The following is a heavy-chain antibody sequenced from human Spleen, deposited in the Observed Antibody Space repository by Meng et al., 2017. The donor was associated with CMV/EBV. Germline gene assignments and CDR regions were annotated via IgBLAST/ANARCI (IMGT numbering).Heavy chain of an antibody. CDR1: GYTFSRYG. CDR3: ARLRVSYSSTSYLSY. Sequence: SGYTFSRYGISWVRQAPGQGLEWMGWINAYNGNTSYAQNLQGRVTLTTDTSTSTAYMELRSLRSDDTAVYYCARLRVSYSSTSYLSYWGQGTLVTVSS. D-gene: IGHD2-2*01. V-gene: IGHV1-18*01. CDR2: INAYNGNT. J-gene: IGHJ4*02.